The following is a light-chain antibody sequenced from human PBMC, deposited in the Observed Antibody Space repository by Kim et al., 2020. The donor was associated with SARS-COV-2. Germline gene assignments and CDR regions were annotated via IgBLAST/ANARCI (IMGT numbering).Light chain of an antibody. Sequence: AAVGDRVTITCWGSKGSSNSLAWCQQKPGKVPKRLIYAASSLQSGVPSRFSGSGSGTEFTLTISSLQPEDFATYYCLQHNSFPLTFGGGTKVDIK. V-gene: IGKV1-17*03. CDR1: KGSSNS. CDR2: AAS. J-gene: IGKJ4*01. CDR3: LQHNSFPLT.